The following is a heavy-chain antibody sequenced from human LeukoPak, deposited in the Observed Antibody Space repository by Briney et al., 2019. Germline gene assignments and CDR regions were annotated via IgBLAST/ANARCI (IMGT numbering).Heavy chain of an antibody. J-gene: IGHJ3*02. V-gene: IGHV3-23*01. CDR3: ARDNPYYYDARGQTDAFDI. CDR2: ISGSGGST. D-gene: IGHD3-22*01. CDR1: GFTFSSYA. Sequence: GGSLRLSCAASGFTFSSYAMSWVRQAPGKGLEWVSAISGSGGSTYYADSVKGRFTISRDNSKNTLYLQMNGLKTEDTAVYYCARDNPYYYDARGQTDAFDIWGQGTMVTVSS.